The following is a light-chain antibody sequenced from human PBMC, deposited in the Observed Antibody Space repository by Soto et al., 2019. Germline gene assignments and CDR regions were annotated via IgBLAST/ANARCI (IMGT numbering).Light chain of an antibody. J-gene: IGLJ7*01. CDR2: DVS. V-gene: IGLV2-14*01. CDR3: RFSTTSSTYSV. CDR1: SSDVGGYNY. Sequence: QSALTQPASVSGSPGQSITISCTGTSSDVGGYNYVSWYQQHPGKAPKLLIYDVSNRPSGVSTRFSGSKSGNTASLTISGLQADDEAAYYYRFSTTSSTYSVFGGGTQLTVL.